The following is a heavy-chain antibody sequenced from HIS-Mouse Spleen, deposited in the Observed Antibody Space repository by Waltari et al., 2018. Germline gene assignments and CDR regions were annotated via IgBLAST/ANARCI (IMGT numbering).Heavy chain of an antibody. Sequence: QVQLQESGPGLVKPSETLSLTCTVSGYSISSGYYWGWIRQPPGKGLEWIGSIYHSGSTYYNPYLKSRVTISVDTSKNQFSLKLSSVTAADTAVYYCARDRVGATVDYWGQGTLVTVSS. V-gene: IGHV4-38-2*02. CDR2: IYHSGST. D-gene: IGHD1-26*01. CDR1: GYSISSGYY. J-gene: IGHJ4*02. CDR3: ARDRVGATVDY.